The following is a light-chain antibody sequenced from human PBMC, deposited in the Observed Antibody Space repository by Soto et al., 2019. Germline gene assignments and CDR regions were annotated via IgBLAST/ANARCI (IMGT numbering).Light chain of an antibody. CDR1: SSDVGGYNY. J-gene: IGLJ1*01. CDR2: EVS. CDR3: SSYAGSNNYV. V-gene: IGLV2-8*01. Sequence: QSVLTQPPSASGSPGQSVTISCTGTSSDVGGYNYVSWYQQHPGKAPKLMIYEVSKRPSGVPDRFSGSKSGNMASLTVSGLQAEDEDDYYCSSYAGSNNYVFGTGTKLTVL.